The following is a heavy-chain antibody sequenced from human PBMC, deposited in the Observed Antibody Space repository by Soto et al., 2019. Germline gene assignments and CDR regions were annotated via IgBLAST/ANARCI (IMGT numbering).Heavy chain of an antibody. Sequence: EVQLVESGGGLVKPGGSLRLSCAASGFTFSSYSMNWVRQAPGKGLEWVSSISSSSSYIYYADSVKGRFTISRDNAKNSLYLQMNSLSADDTAVYYCARDPDIVATISSASDYWGQGTLVTVSS. D-gene: IGHD5-12*01. J-gene: IGHJ4*02. CDR1: GFTFSSYS. CDR2: ISSSSSYI. CDR3: ARDPDIVATISSASDY. V-gene: IGHV3-21*01.